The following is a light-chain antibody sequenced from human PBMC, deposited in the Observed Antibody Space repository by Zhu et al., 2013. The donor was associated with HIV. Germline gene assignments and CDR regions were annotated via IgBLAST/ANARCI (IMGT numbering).Light chain of an antibody. CDR1: QSVSSN. CDR2: GAS. CDR3: QHHNSWPLT. V-gene: IGKV3-15*01. Sequence: EIVMTQSPATLSVSPGERATLSCRANQSVSSNLAWYQQKPGQAPRLLIYGASTRATGIPARFSGSGSGTEFSLTISSLQSEDFAVYYCQHHNSWPLTFGGGTKVEIK. J-gene: IGKJ4*01.